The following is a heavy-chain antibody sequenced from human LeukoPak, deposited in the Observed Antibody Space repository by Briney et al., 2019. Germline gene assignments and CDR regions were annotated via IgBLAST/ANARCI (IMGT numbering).Heavy chain of an antibody. D-gene: IGHD1-26*01. Sequence: GGSLRLSCAASGFTVNSNNMIWVRQAPGKGLEWVSVIYSGGSTHYADSVEGRITISRDNSKNTLFLQMNSLRAEDTAVYYCARGGSYPNDPFDIWGQGTMVTV. CDR2: IYSGGST. J-gene: IGHJ3*02. V-gene: IGHV3-53*01. CDR3: ARGGSYPNDPFDI. CDR1: GFTVNSNN.